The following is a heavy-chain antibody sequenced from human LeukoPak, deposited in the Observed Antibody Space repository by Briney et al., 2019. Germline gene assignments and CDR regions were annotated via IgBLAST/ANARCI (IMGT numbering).Heavy chain of an antibody. Sequence: GGSLRLSCAASGFTFSSYSMNWVRQAPGKGLEWVSSISSSSSYIYYADSVKGRFTISRDNAKNSLYPQMNSLRAEDTAVYYCARAPADYWGQGTLVTVSS. CDR3: ARAPADY. V-gene: IGHV3-21*01. CDR2: ISSSSSYI. CDR1: GFTFSSYS. J-gene: IGHJ4*02.